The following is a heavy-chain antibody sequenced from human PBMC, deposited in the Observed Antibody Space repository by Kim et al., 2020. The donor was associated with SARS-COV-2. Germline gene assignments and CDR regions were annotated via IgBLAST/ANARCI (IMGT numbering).Heavy chain of an antibody. CDR3: ARHREAGIIRGGVDY. J-gene: IGHJ4*02. V-gene: IGHV5-51*01. CDR2: IYPGDSDT. Sequence: GESLKISCKASGYSFTYYWIDWVRQMPGKGLEWMGIIYPGDSDTRYSPSFQGQVTISADKSISTAYLQWSSLKASDTAMYYCARHREAGIIRGGVDYWGQGTLVTISS. CDR1: GYSFTYYW. D-gene: IGHD3-16*01.